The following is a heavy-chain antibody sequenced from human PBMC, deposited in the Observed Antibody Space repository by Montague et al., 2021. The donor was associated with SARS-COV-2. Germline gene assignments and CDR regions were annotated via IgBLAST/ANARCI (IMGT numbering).Heavy chain of an antibody. J-gene: IGHJ4*02. Sequence: SETLSLTCAVYGGSLSGYYWSWIRQPPGKGLEWIGEINHSGSTNXXPSLKSRVTISVDTSKNQFSLKLSSVTAADTAVYYCARGSSFVTIFGVVITDPLFDYWGQGALVTVSS. CDR3: ARGSSFVTIFGVVITDPLFDY. CDR2: INHSGST. CDR1: GGSLSGYY. V-gene: IGHV4-34*01. D-gene: IGHD3-3*01.